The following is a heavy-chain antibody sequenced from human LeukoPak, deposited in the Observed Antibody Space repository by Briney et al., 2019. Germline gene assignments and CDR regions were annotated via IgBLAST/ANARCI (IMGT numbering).Heavy chain of an antibody. J-gene: IGHJ4*02. Sequence: GGSLRLSCAASGFTFSDYSMNWVRQAPGKGLEWVANIKQDGNEKYYADSVKGRFTISRDNVKNSLFLQMNSLRVEDTAVYYCARGVGGYWGQGTLVSVSS. D-gene: IGHD3-16*01. CDR1: GFTFSDYS. V-gene: IGHV3-7*01. CDR2: IKQDGNEK. CDR3: ARGVGGY.